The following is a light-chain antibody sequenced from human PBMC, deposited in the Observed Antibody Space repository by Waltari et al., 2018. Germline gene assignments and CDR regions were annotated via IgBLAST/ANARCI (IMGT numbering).Light chain of an antibody. Sequence: DIQMTQSPSTLSASVGDRFTITCRASQSISNWLAWYQQKQGKAPKLLVYKASTLESGVPSRVSGSVSGTEFTLTVSSLQPDDFATYYCQQYNSYSLLTFGGGTKVEIK. CDR1: QSISNW. V-gene: IGKV1-5*03. J-gene: IGKJ4*01. CDR3: QQYNSYSLLT. CDR2: KAS.